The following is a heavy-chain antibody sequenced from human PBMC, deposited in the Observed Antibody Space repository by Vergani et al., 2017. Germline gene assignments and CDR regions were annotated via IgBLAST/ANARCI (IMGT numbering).Heavy chain of an antibody. Sequence: DVHLAESGGGFFQPGGSLRLSCSASGFSFNSYWMHWVRQVQGKGLLWVSRIKSDGSITAYADSVKGRFTISRDNAKNTLYLQMSSLRVEDTGVYYCARARCIETCYMSNWLDSWGQGTLVTVSS. V-gene: IGHV3-74*03. J-gene: IGHJ5*01. D-gene: IGHD3-9*01. CDR3: ARARCIETCYMSNWLDS. CDR1: GFSFNSYW. CDR2: IKSDGSIT.